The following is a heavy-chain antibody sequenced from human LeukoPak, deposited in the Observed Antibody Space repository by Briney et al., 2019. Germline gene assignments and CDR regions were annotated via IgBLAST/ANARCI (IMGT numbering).Heavy chain of an antibody. CDR2: ISSRSSYI. J-gene: IGHJ4*02. D-gene: IGHD5-12*01. CDR3: AIGDSGRPFDY. CDR1: GFTFSSYS. Sequence: GGPLRLSCAASGFTFSSYSMDWVRQAPGKGLEWVSSISSRSSYIYYADSVKGRFTISRDNAKNSLYLQMNSLRAEDTAVYYCAIGDSGRPFDYWGQGTLVTVSS. V-gene: IGHV3-21*01.